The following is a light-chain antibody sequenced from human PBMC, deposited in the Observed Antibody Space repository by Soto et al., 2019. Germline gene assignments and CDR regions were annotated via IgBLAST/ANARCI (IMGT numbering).Light chain of an antibody. CDR3: QQYGSSPIT. Sequence: DIVLTQSPATLSVSPGERATLSCRASQSVSGDLAWYQQRPGQAPRLLIYGASTRATGIPDRFSGSGSGTDFTLTISRLEPEDFAVYYCQQYGSSPITFGQGTRLEI. CDR1: QSVSGD. J-gene: IGKJ5*01. CDR2: GAS. V-gene: IGKV3-20*01.